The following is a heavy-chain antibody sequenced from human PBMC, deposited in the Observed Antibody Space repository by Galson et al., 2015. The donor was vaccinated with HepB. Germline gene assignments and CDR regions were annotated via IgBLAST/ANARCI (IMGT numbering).Heavy chain of an antibody. V-gene: IGHV1-69*13. Sequence: SVKVSCKASGGTFSSYAISWVRQAPGQGLEWMGGIIPIFGTANYAQKFQGRVTITADESTSTAYMELSSLRSEDTAVYYCARIPHVWGRFGGGDYWGQGTLVTVSS. CDR2: IIPIFGTA. CDR3: ARIPHVWGRFGGGDY. CDR1: GGTFSSYA. D-gene: IGHD3-16*01. J-gene: IGHJ4*02.